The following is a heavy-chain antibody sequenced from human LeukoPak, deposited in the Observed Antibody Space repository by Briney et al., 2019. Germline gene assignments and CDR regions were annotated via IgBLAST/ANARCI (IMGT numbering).Heavy chain of an antibody. D-gene: IGHD3-10*01. J-gene: IGHJ4*02. CDR2: ILHGGRT. CDR1: GYFISSAYY. CDR3: ARDFSYYYGSGSDYNVGFDY. Sequence: SETLSLTCTVSGYFISSAYYWGWIRQPPGKGLEWIGSILHGGRTSYNPSLKRRVTISIDTSKNQFSLKLSSVTAADTAVYYCARDFSYYYGSGSDYNVGFDYWGQGVLVTVSS. V-gene: IGHV4-38-2*02.